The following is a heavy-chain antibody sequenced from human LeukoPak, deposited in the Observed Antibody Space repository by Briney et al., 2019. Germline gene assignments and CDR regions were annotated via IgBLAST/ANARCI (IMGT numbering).Heavy chain of an antibody. CDR3: ARDYSDSNYDFWRSLGYYYGMDV. Sequence: PGGSLRLSCAASGFTFSSYEMNWVRQAPGKGLEWVSYISSSAGTTYYADSVKGRFTISRDNAKNSLYLQMNSLRAEDTAVYYCARDYSDSNYDFWRSLGYYYGMDVWGQGTTVTVSS. V-gene: IGHV3-48*03. D-gene: IGHD3-3*01. CDR2: ISSSAGTT. CDR1: GFTFSSYE. J-gene: IGHJ6*02.